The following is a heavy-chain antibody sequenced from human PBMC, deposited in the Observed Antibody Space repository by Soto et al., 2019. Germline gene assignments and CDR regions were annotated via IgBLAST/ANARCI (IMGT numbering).Heavy chain of an antibody. D-gene: IGHD5-12*01. CDR2: IYIDGST. V-gene: IGHV3-53*04. J-gene: IGHJ4*02. CDR1: GFTVSSHY. Sequence: EVQLVESGGGLVQPGGSLRLSCAASGFTVSSHYMSWVRQAPGKGLGWVSVIYIDGSTYYADAVKCCFTISRHNSKNTLYLQMNSLRTEDTAVYYCAATRLGYWGQGTLVTVSS. CDR3: AATRLGY.